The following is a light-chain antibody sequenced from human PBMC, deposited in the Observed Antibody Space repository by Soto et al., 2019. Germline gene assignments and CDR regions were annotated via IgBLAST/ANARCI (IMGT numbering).Light chain of an antibody. CDR3: QQYGSSPTGST. CDR2: GAS. CDR1: QIVSSSY. J-gene: IGKJ3*01. V-gene: IGKV3-20*01. Sequence: DIVLTLCPVNLSLSQGERAPLSSRASQIVSSSYLALYQQKPVQAPRLLSYGASSRATGIPDRFSGSGSGTEFTLTISRLEPDDFAVYSCQQYGSSPTGSTFGPGTKVDIK.